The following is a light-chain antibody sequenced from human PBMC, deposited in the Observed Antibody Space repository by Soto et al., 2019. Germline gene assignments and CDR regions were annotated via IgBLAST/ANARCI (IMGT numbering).Light chain of an antibody. V-gene: IGLV2-23*03. Sequence: QSALTQPASVSESPGQSITISCIGTSSDIGSYKFVSWYQHHPGKAPKLMIYEGIKRPSGVSDRFSGSKSGNTASLTISGLQADDEAEYYCCSYAGSGNVFGTGTKLTVL. CDR2: EGI. CDR3: CSYAGSGNV. J-gene: IGLJ1*01. CDR1: SSDIGSYKF.